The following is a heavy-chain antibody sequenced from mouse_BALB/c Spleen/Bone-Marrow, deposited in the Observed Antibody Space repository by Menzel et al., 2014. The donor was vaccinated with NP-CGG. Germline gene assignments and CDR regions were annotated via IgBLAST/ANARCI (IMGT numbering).Heavy chain of an antibody. J-gene: IGHJ4*01. Sequence: EVQLVESGGGLVKPGGSLKLSCAASGFAFSNFDMSWVRRTPEKRLEWVAYISSGGGRTYYPDTVKGRFTISRDNAKNTLCLQMSSLKSEDTAMYYCARQGYYRYDYAMDYWGQGTSVTVSS. V-gene: IGHV5-12-1*01. D-gene: IGHD2-2*01. CDR3: ARQGYYRYDYAMDY. CDR2: ISSGGGRT. CDR1: GFAFSNFD.